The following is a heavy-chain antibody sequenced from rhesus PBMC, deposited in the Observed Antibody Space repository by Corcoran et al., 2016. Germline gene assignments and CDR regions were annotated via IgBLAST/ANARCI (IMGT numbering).Heavy chain of an antibody. CDR3: AGGIGLVVITPFF. D-gene: IGHD3-28*01. CDR1: GGSIPSSNW. CDR2: IYGSDWIT. Sequence: QVQLQESGPAVGRPSETLSLTCAVPGGSIPSSNWWSWIRQSPGKGLGWIGGIYGSDWITNYAPSLTSHITISKDTPQNQFSLQLSSVTAADTDVYFCAGGIGLVVITPFFWGQGVLVTVSS. J-gene: IGHJ4*01. V-gene: IGHV4-93*01.